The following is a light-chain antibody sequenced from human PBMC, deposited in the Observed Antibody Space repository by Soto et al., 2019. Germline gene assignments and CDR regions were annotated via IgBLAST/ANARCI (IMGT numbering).Light chain of an antibody. Sequence: QSLLTQPPLVSGAPGQRITISCTGSSSNIGAGYDVHWYQQLPGTAPKLLIYGNSNRPSGVPDRFSGSKSGTSASLAITGLQAEDEADYYCQSYDSSLSRVFGGGTKLTVL. V-gene: IGLV1-40*01. CDR2: GNS. CDR1: SSNIGAGYD. CDR3: QSYDSSLSRV. J-gene: IGLJ2*01.